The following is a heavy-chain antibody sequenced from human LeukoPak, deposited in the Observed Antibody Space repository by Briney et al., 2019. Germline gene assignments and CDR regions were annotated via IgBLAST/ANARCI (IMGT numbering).Heavy chain of an antibody. Sequence: GGSLRLSCAASGFTFSSCSMDWVRQAPGKGLEWVSSISSSSSYIYYADSVKGRFTISRDNAKNSLYLQMNSLRAEDTAVYYCARVLGYSGYDLVDYWGQGTLVTVSS. CDR3: ARVLGYSGYDLVDY. CDR1: GFTFSSCS. V-gene: IGHV3-21*01. CDR2: ISSSSSYI. J-gene: IGHJ4*02. D-gene: IGHD5-12*01.